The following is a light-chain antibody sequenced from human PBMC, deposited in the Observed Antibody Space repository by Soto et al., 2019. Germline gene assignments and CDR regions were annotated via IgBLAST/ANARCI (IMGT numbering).Light chain of an antibody. CDR2: KAS. CDR1: QTISSW. V-gene: IGKV1-5*03. Sequence: DIQMTQSPSTLSGSVGDRVTITCRASQTISSWLAWYQQKPGKAPKLLIYKASTLKSGVPSRFSGSGSGTEFTVTISSLQPDDFATYYCQQYDTYPWTFGQGTKV. J-gene: IGKJ1*01. CDR3: QQYDTYPWT.